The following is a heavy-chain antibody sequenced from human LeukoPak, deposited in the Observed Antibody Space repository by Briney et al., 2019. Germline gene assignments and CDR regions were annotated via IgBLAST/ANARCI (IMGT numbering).Heavy chain of an antibody. CDR2: ISAYNGNT. CDR1: GYTFTTYG. V-gene: IGHV1-18*01. CDR3: ARDLNKWALTKLFDY. Sequence: GASVKVSCKASGYTFTTYGISWVRQAPGQRLEWMGWISAYNGNTIYAQNLQGRVTMTTDTSTSTVYMELRSLNSDDTAVYYCARDLNKWALTKLFDYWGQGTLVTVSS. J-gene: IGHJ4*02. D-gene: IGHD1-26*01.